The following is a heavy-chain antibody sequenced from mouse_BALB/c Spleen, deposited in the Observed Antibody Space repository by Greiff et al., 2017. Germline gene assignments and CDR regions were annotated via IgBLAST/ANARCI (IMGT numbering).Heavy chain of an antibody. CDR2: ISDGGSYT. CDR1: GFTFSDYC. D-gene: IGHD2-4*01. V-gene: IGHV5-4*02. CDR3: ARVPMMTTGGYAMDY. Sequence: EGQGVESGGGLVKPGGSLKLSCAASGFTFSDYCMYWVRQTPEKRLEWVATISDGGSYTYYPDSVKGRFTISRDNAKNNLYLQMSSLKSEDTAMYYCARVPMMTTGGYAMDYWGQGTSVTVSS. J-gene: IGHJ4*01.